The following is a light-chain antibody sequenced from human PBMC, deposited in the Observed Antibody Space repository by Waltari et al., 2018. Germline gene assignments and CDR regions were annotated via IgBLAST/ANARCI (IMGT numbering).Light chain of an antibody. CDR2: GAS. CDR3: QQYDNWPRT. CDR1: TSIGSH. Sequence: EIVMTQSPATLSVSPGERATLSCRASTSIGSHLAWYQQTPGQGPRLLIYGASTRATGIPARFSGRGSGTEFTLTISSLQSEDFAVYFCQQYDNWPRTFGQGTKVEI. V-gene: IGKV3-15*01. J-gene: IGKJ1*01.